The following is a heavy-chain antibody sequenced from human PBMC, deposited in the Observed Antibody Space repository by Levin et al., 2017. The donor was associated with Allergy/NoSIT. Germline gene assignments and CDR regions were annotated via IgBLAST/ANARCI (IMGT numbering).Heavy chain of an antibody. J-gene: IGHJ4*02. CDR1: GGSFSGYY. D-gene: IGHD2-15*01. Sequence: SQTLSLTCAVYGGSFSGYYWSWIRQPPGKGLEWIGEINHSGSTNYNPSLKSRVTISVDTSKNQFSLKLSSVTAADTAVYYCASHAQCSGGSCYDKFDYWGQGTLVTVSS. CDR2: INHSGST. CDR3: ASHAQCSGGSCYDKFDY. V-gene: IGHV4-34*01.